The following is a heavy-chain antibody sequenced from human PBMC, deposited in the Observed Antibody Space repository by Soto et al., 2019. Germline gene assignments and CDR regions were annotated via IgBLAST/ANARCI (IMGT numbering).Heavy chain of an antibody. Sequence: QITLNESGPTQVNPRQTLTLTCTFSGFSLTTSGVGVGWIRQSPGKAPEWLALIYWDDDKRYSPSLKSRLTLTKDTSKNLVVLTMADLDPADTATYYCAHRVRRTVFGLVTTTAIYFDFWGQGTPVAVSS. CDR1: GFSLTTSGVG. V-gene: IGHV2-5*02. D-gene: IGHD3-3*01. J-gene: IGHJ4*02. CDR3: AHRVRRTVFGLVTTTAIYFDF. CDR2: IYWDDDK.